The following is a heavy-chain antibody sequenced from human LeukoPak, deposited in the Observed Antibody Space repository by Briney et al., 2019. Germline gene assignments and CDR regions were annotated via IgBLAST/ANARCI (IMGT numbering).Heavy chain of an antibody. CDR2: IYYSGST. CDR1: GGSISSGGYY. D-gene: IGHD6-13*01. J-gene: IGHJ4*02. Sequence: SETLSLTCTVSGGSISSGGYYWSWIRQHPGEGLEWIGYIYYSGSTYYNPSLQSRVSISVDTSKNQFSLKLSSVTAADTAVYYCACTPSMAAAGTLMDWGQGTLVTVSS. CDR3: ACTPSMAAAGTLMD. V-gene: IGHV4-31*03.